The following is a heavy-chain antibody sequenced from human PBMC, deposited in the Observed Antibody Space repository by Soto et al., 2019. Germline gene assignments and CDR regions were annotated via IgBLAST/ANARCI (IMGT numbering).Heavy chain of an antibody. D-gene: IGHD3-16*01. V-gene: IGHV1-2*04. CDR2: INPNSGGA. CDR1: GYTFTGYY. Sequence: QLHLVQSGAEVKKPGASVKVSCKASGYTFTGYYIHWVRQAPGQGLEWMGWINPNSGGANIAQKFQGWVTMTSDTSISTTYMELSRLRSNDKAVYYCARDYYEGSAAYGLENWGQGTMVTVAS. CDR3: ARDYYEGSAAYGLEN. J-gene: IGHJ3*01.